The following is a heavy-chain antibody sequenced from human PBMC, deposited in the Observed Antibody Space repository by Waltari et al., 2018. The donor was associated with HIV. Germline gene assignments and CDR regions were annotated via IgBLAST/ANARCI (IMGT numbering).Heavy chain of an antibody. J-gene: IGHJ4*02. D-gene: IGHD2-15*01. Sequence: VQLVESGGGLIQPGGSLRLSCVAPAFTLSSNYLTWVRTAPGKELEWVSIIYTDGSTYYADSVKGRFTISRDNSKNTLYLKMKRLRAEDTAVYYCARVAPDGVGAAGPFENWGQGTLVTVSS. CDR3: ARVAPDGVGAAGPFEN. V-gene: IGHV3-53*01. CDR1: AFTLSSNY. CDR2: IYTDGST.